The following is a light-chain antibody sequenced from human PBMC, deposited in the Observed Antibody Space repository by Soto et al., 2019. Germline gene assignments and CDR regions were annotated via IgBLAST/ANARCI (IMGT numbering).Light chain of an antibody. V-gene: IGKV3-20*01. CDR2: GAS. Sequence: IVFTQSPVSMYLAPGQRATLSWRASQSVSHNYLAWSQQKPGQAPRLLIYGASNRATGIPDRFSGSGSGTDFTLTISRLEPEDFAVYYCQQYGSSGTFGQGTKVDI. CDR1: QSVSHNY. J-gene: IGKJ1*01. CDR3: QQYGSSGT.